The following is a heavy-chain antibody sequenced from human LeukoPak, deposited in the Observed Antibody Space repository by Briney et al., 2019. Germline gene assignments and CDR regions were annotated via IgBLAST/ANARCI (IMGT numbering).Heavy chain of an antibody. CDR1: GFTFSSYG. CDR2: MSYDGNNK. CDR3: AKGGYSSHYYAMDV. D-gene: IGHD3-22*01. V-gene: IGHV3-30*18. J-gene: IGHJ6*02. Sequence: GGSLRLSCAASGFTFSSYGMHWVRQAPGKGLEWVAVMSYDGNNKYYADSVKGRFTISRDHAKDSLYLQMNSLRAEDTAVYYCAKGGYSSHYYAMDVWGQGTTVTVSS.